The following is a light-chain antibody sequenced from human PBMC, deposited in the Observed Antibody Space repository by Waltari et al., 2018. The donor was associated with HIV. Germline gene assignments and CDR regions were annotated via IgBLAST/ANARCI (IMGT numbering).Light chain of an antibody. Sequence: EIVLTQSTGTLSLSPGEGGTLSCRASQTIDRRSLAWYQQRPGQAPRLIISGASNRATGIPDRFSGSGSGTSFTLTISRLEPEDFAVYFCQQYATSVRTFGQGTKVEIK. J-gene: IGKJ1*01. V-gene: IGKV3-20*01. CDR3: QQYATSVRT. CDR1: QTIDRRS. CDR2: GAS.